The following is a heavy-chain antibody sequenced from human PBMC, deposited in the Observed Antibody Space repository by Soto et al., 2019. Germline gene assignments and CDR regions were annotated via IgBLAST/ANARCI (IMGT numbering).Heavy chain of an antibody. V-gene: IGHV3-21*01. D-gene: IGHD3-3*01. CDR2: ISSSSGYI. J-gene: IGHJ4*02. CDR1: GFTFSSYS. CDR3: ARIRFGVVRRPDFDY. Sequence: EVQLVESGGGLVKPGGSLRLSCAASGFTFSSYSMNWVRQAPGKGLEWVSSISSSSGYIYYADSVKGRFTISRDNAKNSLYLQMNSLRAEDTAVYYCARIRFGVVRRPDFDYWGQGTLVTVSS.